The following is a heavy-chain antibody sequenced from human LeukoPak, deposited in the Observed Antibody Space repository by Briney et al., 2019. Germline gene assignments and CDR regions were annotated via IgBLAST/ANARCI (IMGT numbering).Heavy chain of an antibody. D-gene: IGHD6-13*01. V-gene: IGHV1-46*01. CDR3: ARDRRVIAAAGQNWFDP. Sequence: ASVKVSCKASGYTFTSYYMHWVRQAPGQGLEWMGIINPSGGSTSYAQKFQGRVTMTRDTSTSTVYMELSSLRSEDTAVYYCARDRRVIAAAGQNWFDPWGQGTLVTVSS. J-gene: IGHJ5*02. CDR1: GYTFTSYY. CDR2: INPSGGST.